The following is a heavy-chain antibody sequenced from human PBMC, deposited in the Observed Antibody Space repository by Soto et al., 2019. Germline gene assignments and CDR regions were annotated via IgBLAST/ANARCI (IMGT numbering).Heavy chain of an antibody. Sequence: EVQLVESGGGLIQPGGSLRLSCAASGFTVSSDFMKWVRQAPGKGLEWVSMLHTGVTFYTGSVKGRFTISSDTSKNTLYLQMNGLRAEDTAVYYCATRGHWGQGTLVTVSS. CDR1: GFTVSSDF. CDR3: ATRGH. D-gene: IGHD3-16*01. J-gene: IGHJ4*02. V-gene: IGHV3-53*01. CDR2: LHTGVT.